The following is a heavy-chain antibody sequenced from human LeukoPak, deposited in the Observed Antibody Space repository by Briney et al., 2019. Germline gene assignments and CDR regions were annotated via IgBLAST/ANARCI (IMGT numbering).Heavy chain of an antibody. CDR1: GFSFSSYA. Sequence: GGSLRLSCAASGFSFSSYAMSWVRQAPGKGLEWVSAISGSGGSTYYADSVKGRFTISRDNSKNTLYLQMNSLRAEDTAVYYCAKGYSSGPYYFDYWGQGTLVTVSS. J-gene: IGHJ4*02. CDR2: ISGSGGST. V-gene: IGHV3-23*01. D-gene: IGHD6-19*01. CDR3: AKGYSSGPYYFDY.